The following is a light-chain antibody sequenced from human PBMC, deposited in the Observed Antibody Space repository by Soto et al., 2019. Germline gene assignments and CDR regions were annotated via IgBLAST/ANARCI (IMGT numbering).Light chain of an antibody. CDR2: DVT. V-gene: IGLV2-11*01. Sequence: QSVLTQPRSVSGSPGQSVTISCTGTSSVVGDYNYVSWYQQHPGKAPRLMIYDVTKRPSGVPDRFSGSQSGNTASLTISGLQAEDEADYYCCSYAGSYTGVFGTGTKVTVL. CDR1: SSVVGDYNY. J-gene: IGLJ1*01. CDR3: CSYAGSYTGV.